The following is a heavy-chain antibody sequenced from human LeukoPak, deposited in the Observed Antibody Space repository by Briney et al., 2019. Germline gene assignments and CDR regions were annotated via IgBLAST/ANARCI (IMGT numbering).Heavy chain of an antibody. V-gene: IGHV1-18*01. J-gene: IGHJ4*02. CDR1: GYTFTGYG. CDR2: ISAYNGNT. Sequence: ASVKVSCKASGYTFTGYGISWVRQAPGQGLEWMGWISAYNGNTNYAQKLQGRVTMTTDTSTSTAYMELRSLRSDDTAVYYCARGGYCSSTSCYSCDYRGQGTLVTVSS. D-gene: IGHD2-2*01. CDR3: ARGGYCSSTSCYSCDY.